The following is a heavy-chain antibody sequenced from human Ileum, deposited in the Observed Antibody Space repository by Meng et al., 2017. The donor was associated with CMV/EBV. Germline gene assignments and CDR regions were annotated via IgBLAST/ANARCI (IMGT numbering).Heavy chain of an antibody. V-gene: IGHV3-23*03. Sequence: GESLKISCAASGFTFDSYAMYWVRQGPGKGLEWVSIIHSGGSTTYYADSVKGRFAISRDNSKNMLYLQMNSLRADDTAVYYCAKDRYFEPAHFDYWGQGTLVTVSS. D-gene: IGHD3-9*01. CDR2: IHSGGSTT. CDR1: GFTFDSYA. J-gene: IGHJ4*02. CDR3: AKDRYFEPAHFDY.